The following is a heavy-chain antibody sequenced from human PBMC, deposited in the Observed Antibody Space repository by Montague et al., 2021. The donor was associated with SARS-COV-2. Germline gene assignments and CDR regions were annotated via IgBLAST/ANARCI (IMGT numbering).Heavy chain of an antibody. J-gene: IGHJ4*02. CDR1: GGSISTYYY. V-gene: IGHV4-39*02. CDR2: IYYGGST. CDR3: ARDQGVYCSGGSCYNFDY. Sequence: SETLSLTCTVSGGSISTYYYWGWIRQPPGKGLGWIGSIYYGGSTXYNPSLKSRVTISVDTSMNHFSLKLSSVTAADTAVYYCARDQGVYCSGGSCYNFDYWGPGTPVNGSS. D-gene: IGHD2-15*01.